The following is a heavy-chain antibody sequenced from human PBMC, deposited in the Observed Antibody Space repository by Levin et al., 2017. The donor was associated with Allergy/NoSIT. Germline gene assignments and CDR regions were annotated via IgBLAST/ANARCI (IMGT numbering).Heavy chain of an antibody. CDR2: INTNTGNP. V-gene: IGHV7-4-1*02. CDR3: AKSPWGGEYCSSTACPTDR. D-gene: IGHD2/OR15-2a*01. CDR1: GYIFTTYA. J-gene: IGHJ5*02. Sequence: GESLKISCKASGYIFTTYAINWVRQAPGQGLEWMGWINTNTGNPTYAQGFSGRFVFSLDTSVSTAYLEITSLRTEDTAVYYCAKSPWGGEYCSSTACPTDRWGQGTLVTVSS.